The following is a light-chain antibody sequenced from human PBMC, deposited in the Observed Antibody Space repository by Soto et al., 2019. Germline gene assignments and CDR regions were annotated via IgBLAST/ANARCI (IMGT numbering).Light chain of an antibody. CDR2: AAS. Sequence: DIQVTQSPSSLSASMGDRVTITCRASQSISGYLNWYQQKPGKAPKLLIFAASSLQSGVPSRFRGSGSGTDFTLTISSLQPEDFATYYCQQSYSTPLTFGGGTKVEIK. CDR1: QSISGY. V-gene: IGKV1-39*01. CDR3: QQSYSTPLT. J-gene: IGKJ4*01.